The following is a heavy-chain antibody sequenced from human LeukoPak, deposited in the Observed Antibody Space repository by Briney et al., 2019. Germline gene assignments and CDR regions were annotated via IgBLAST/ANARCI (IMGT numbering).Heavy chain of an antibody. CDR3: ASEESSPARRFGELFN. D-gene: IGHD3-10*01. CDR2: IIPIFGTA. CDR1: GGTFSSYA. Sequence: ASVKVSCKASGGTFSSYAISWVRQAPGQGLEWMGGIIPIFGTANYAQKFQGRVTITADESTSTAYMELSSLRSEDTAVYCCASEESSPARRFGELFNWGQGTLVTVSS. V-gene: IGHV1-69*13. J-gene: IGHJ4*02.